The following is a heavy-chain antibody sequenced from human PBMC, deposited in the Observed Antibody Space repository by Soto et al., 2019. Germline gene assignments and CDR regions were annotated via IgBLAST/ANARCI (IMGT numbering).Heavy chain of an antibody. V-gene: IGHV3-43D*04. CDR1: GFTFDDYA. Sequence: GGSLRLSCAASGFTFDDYAMHWVRQAPGKGLEWVSLISWDGGSTYYADSVKGRFTISRDNSKNSLYLQMNSLRAEDTALYYCAKGQTTRDYYYGMDVWGQGTTVTVS. J-gene: IGHJ6*02. D-gene: IGHD1-1*01. CDR2: ISWDGGST. CDR3: AKGQTTRDYYYGMDV.